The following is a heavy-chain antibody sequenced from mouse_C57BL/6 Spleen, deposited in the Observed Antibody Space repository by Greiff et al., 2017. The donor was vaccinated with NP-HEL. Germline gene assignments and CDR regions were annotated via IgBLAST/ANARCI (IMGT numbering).Heavy chain of an antibody. D-gene: IGHD1-1*01. CDR1: GYTFTSYW. CDR3: ARKGDRGVVPFDY. Sequence: QVQLQQPGAELVMPGASVKLSCKASGYTFTSYWMHWVKQRPGQGLEWIGEIDPSDSYTNYNQKFKGKSTLTVDKSSSTAYMQLSSLTSEDSAVDYCARKGDRGVVPFDYWGQGTTLTVSS. V-gene: IGHV1-69*01. J-gene: IGHJ2*01. CDR2: IDPSDSYT.